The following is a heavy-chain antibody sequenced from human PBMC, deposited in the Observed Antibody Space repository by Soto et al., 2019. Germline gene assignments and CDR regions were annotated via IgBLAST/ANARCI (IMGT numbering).Heavy chain of an antibody. Sequence: PGGSLRLSCAASGFTFSSYAMSLVRQAPGKGLEWVSAISGSGGSTYYADSVKGRFTISRDNPKTTLYLQMNSLRAEDTAVYYCAKDSGDPTVNWFDPWGQGTLVTVSS. J-gene: IGHJ5*02. CDR1: GFTFSSYA. V-gene: IGHV3-23*01. CDR2: ISGSGGST. D-gene: IGHD4-17*01. CDR3: AKDSGDPTVNWFDP.